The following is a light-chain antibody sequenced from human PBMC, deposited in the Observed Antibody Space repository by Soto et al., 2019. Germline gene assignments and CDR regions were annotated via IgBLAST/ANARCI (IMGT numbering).Light chain of an antibody. J-gene: IGKJ4*01. V-gene: IGKV3-11*01. CDR3: QQRRSWPLT. CDR1: QSISSY. Sequence: EIVLTQSPATLSLSPGERATLSCRASQSISSYLAWYQQKPGQAPRLLIYDGSNRATGIPARFSGSGSETDFTLTISSLEPEDFASYYCQQRRSWPLTFGGGTKVGIK. CDR2: DGS.